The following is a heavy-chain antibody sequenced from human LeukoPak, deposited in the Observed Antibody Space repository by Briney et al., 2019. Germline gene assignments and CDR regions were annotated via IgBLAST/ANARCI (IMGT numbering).Heavy chain of an antibody. D-gene: IGHD2-2*01. CDR2: ISYDGSNK. CDR3: ARSGDIKSAAAFDY. J-gene: IGHJ4*02. Sequence: GGSLRLSCAASGFTFSSYAMHWVRQAPGKGLEWVAVISYDGSNKYYADSVKGRFTISRDNSKNTLYLQMNSLRAEDTAVYYCARSGDIKSAAAFDYWAREPWSPSPQ. V-gene: IGHV3-30-3*01. CDR1: GFTFSSYA.